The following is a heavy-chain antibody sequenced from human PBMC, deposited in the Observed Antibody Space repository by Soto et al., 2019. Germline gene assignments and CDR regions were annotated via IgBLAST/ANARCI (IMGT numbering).Heavy chain of an antibody. CDR1: GYTFTSYG. CDR2: ISAYNGNT. Sequence: QVQLVQSGAEVKKPGASVKVSCKASGYTFTSYGISWVRQAPGQGLEWMGWISAYNGNTNYAQKLQGRVTMTTDTSTSTAYMELRSLRSDDTAVYYCARSYPVRSNYYDSSGSDRWGQGTLVTVSS. J-gene: IGHJ5*02. CDR3: ARSYPVRSNYYDSSGSDR. D-gene: IGHD3-22*01. V-gene: IGHV1-18*01.